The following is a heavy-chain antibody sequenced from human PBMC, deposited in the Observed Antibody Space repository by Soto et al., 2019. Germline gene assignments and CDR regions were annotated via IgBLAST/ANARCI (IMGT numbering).Heavy chain of an antibody. J-gene: IGHJ4*02. Sequence: PGGSLRLSCAASGFTFSSYAMSWVRQAPGKGLEWVSAISGDGGTTYYADSVKGRFTISRDNSKNSLYLQMNSLRAEDTAVYYCASDRRGKTYYDILTGYLTYEYFDYWGQGTLVTVSS. CDR1: GFTFSSYA. V-gene: IGHV3-23*01. CDR3: ASDRRGKTYYDILTGYLTYEYFDY. D-gene: IGHD3-9*01. CDR2: ISGDGGTT.